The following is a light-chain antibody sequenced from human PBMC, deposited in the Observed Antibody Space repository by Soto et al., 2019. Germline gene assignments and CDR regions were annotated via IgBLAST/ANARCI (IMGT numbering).Light chain of an antibody. CDR1: QSVNNNY. Sequence: EIVLTQSPGTLSLSPGERATLSCRASQSVNNNYLAWYQQKPGQAPRLLIYGASSRATGIPERFSGSGSGTDFTLTISRLDPEEFAVYYCQQYCIAPRTCVQGTKVEIK. V-gene: IGKV3-20*01. CDR3: QQYCIAPRT. CDR2: GAS. J-gene: IGKJ1*01.